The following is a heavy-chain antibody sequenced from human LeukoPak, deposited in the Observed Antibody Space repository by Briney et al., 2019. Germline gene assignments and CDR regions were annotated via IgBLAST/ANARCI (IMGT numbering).Heavy chain of an antibody. CDR1: GGSISSYY. V-gene: IGHV4-59*01. J-gene: IGHJ4*02. CDR3: ARDQSGSYLTLVY. D-gene: IGHD1-26*01. Sequence: SETLSLTCTVSGGSISSYYWSWIRQPPGKGLEWIGYIYYSGSTNYNPSLKSRVTISVDTSKNQFSLKLSSVTAADTAVYYCARDQSGSYLTLVYWGQGTLVTVSS. CDR2: IYYSGST.